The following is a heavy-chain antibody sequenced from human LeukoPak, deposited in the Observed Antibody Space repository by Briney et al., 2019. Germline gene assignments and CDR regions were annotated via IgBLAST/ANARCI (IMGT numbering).Heavy chain of an antibody. CDR1: GFTFSSYA. V-gene: IGHV3-23*01. Sequence: PGGSLRLPCAASGFTFSSYAMSWVRQAPGKGLEWVSAISGSGGSTYYADSVKGRFTISRDNAKNSLYLQMNSLRDEDTAVYFCARDAYQVLVTYYYGMDVWGQGTTVTVSS. CDR3: ARDAYQVLVTYYYGMDV. J-gene: IGHJ6*02. D-gene: IGHD2-2*01. CDR2: ISGSGGST.